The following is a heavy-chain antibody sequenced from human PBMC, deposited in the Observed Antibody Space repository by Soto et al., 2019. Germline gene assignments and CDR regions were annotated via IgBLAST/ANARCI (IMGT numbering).Heavy chain of an antibody. CDR2: IYHSGTT. CDR3: ARGKVRGVIDYYGMDV. V-gene: IGHV4-38-2*01. J-gene: IGHJ6*02. D-gene: IGHD3-10*01. CDR1: GDSISRGYY. Sequence: SETLSLTCAVSGDSISRGYYWAWIRQPPGKGLEYIGSIYHSGTTYYNPSLMSRVTISVDTSKNQFSLNLRSVTAADSAVYYCARGKVRGVIDYYGMDVWGQGTTVTVSS.